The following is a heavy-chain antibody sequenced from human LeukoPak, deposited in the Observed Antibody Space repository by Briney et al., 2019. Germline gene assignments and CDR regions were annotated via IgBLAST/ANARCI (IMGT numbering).Heavy chain of an antibody. D-gene: IGHD2-2*01. Sequence: SETLSLTCTVSGGSISSYYWSWIRQPPGKGLEWIGYIYYSGSTNYNPSLTSRVTISVDTSKNQFSLKLSSVTAADTAVYYCARGIVVVPAAIHFDYWGQGTLVTVSS. CDR3: ARGIVVVPAAIHFDY. V-gene: IGHV4-59*01. J-gene: IGHJ4*02. CDR2: IYYSGST. CDR1: GGSISSYY.